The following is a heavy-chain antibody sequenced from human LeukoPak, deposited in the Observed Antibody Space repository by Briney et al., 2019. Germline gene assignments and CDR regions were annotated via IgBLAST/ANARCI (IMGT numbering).Heavy chain of an antibody. V-gene: IGHV4-61*02. Sequence: ASQTLSLTCAVSGGSISSGGYSWSWIRQPPGKGLEWIGRIYTSGSTNYNPSLKSRVTMSVDTSKNQFSLKLSSVTAADTAVYYCARDPGRATDAFDIWGQGTMVTVSS. CDR1: GGSISSGGYS. J-gene: IGHJ3*02. CDR3: ARDPGRATDAFDI. CDR2: IYTSGST.